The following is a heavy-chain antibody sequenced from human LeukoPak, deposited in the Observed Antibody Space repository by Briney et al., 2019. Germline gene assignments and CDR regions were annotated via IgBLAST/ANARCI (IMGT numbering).Heavy chain of an antibody. CDR1: GFTFGSYG. CDR2: IWYDGSKK. CDR3: AEEYRRDWFGLSAFDI. J-gene: IGHJ3*02. Sequence: GGSLRLSCAASGFTFGSYGMHWVRQAPGKGLEWVAVIWYDGSKKYYADSVKGRFTISRDNSKNTLDLQVNSLRVEDTAVYHCAEEYRRDWFGLSAFDIWGQGTMVTVFS. V-gene: IGHV3-30*02. D-gene: IGHD3-10*01.